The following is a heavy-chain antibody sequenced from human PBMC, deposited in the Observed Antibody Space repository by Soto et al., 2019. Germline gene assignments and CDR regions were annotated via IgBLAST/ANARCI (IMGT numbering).Heavy chain of an antibody. D-gene: IGHD6-19*01. CDR1: GFTVSSNY. J-gene: IGHJ3*02. Sequence: EVQLVESGGGLVQPGGSLRLSCAASGFTVSSNYMSWVRQAPGKGLEWVSVIFTCGSTYYADSVKGRFTISRHSSMNTVYLQMDSLRAEDTAVYYCARDRQSSGWLDAFDIWGQGTMVTVSS. CDR3: ARDRQSSGWLDAFDI. CDR2: IFTCGST. V-gene: IGHV3-53*04.